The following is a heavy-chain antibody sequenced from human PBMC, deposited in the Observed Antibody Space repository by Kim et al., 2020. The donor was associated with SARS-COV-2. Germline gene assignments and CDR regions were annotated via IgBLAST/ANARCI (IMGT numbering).Heavy chain of an antibody. J-gene: IGHJ4*02. CDR3: AGEWAGGAVAGMGLVY. Sequence: SVKGRFTISRDNSKTALYLQMNGLRAEDTAVYYCAGEWAGGAVAGMGLVYWGQGTLVTVSS. V-gene: IGHV3-30*01. D-gene: IGHD6-19*01.